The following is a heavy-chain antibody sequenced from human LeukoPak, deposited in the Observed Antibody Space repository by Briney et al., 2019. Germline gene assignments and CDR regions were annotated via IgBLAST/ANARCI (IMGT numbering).Heavy chain of an antibody. V-gene: IGHV4-34*01. CDR1: GESFNGYY. Sequence: PSETLSLTCTVYGESFNGYYWNWIRQPPGKGLEWIGEINHSGSTNYNPSLKSRVSISVDTSKNQFSLKLSSATAADTAVYYCARDPVVETGGTVTSYYYYYYMDVWGKGTTVTVSS. J-gene: IGHJ6*03. CDR3: ARDPVVETGGTVTSYYYYYYMDV. CDR2: INHSGST. D-gene: IGHD4-11*01.